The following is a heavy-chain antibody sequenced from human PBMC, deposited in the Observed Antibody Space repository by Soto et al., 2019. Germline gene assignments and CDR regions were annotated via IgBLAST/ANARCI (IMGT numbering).Heavy chain of an antibody. Sequence: QVQLQESGPGLVKPSQTLSLTCTVSGGSISSGDYYWSWIRQPPGKGLEWIGYIYYSGSTYYNPSLTIRVTASGDTAKNHFSLELRSVTAADTAVYSCASDIWRWCPSSYFAYWGQGTLVTVSS. CDR2: IYYSGST. D-gene: IGHD2-21*01. J-gene: IGHJ4*02. CDR1: GGSISSGDYY. CDR3: ASDIWRWCPSSYFAY. V-gene: IGHV4-30-4*01.